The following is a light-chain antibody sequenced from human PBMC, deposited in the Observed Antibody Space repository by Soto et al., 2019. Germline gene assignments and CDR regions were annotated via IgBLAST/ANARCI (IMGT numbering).Light chain of an antibody. V-gene: IGLV2-14*01. Sequence: QSVLTQPASVSGSPGQSITISCTGTNSDVGGYNYVSWYQQHPGKAPELMIYEVSHRPSGVSNRFSGSKSDNTASLTISGLQAEDEADYYCSSYTSISTRSGFGNGTEVTVL. CDR1: NSDVGGYNY. CDR3: SSYTSISTRSG. CDR2: EVS. J-gene: IGLJ1*01.